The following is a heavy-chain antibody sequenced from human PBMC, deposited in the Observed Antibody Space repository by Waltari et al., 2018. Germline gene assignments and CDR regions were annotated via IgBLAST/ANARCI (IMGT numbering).Heavy chain of an antibody. J-gene: IGHJ4*02. CDR2: INHSGST. D-gene: IGHD1-7*01. CDR3: ARGRNYTGHLPDY. CDR1: GGSFIGYY. V-gene: IGHV4-34*01. Sequence: QVQLQQGRAGLLKPSETLSLTCAVYGGSFIGYYWTWIRQPPKKGLEWIGEINHSGSTNHNPSLKSRVTISVDTSKNQFSLNLSSVTAADTAVYYCARGRNYTGHLPDYWGQGTLVTVSS.